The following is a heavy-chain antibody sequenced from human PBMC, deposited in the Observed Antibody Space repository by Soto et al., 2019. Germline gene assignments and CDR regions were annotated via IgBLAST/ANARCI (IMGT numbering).Heavy chain of an antibody. CDR3: ARGSYYDSSGYYGP. J-gene: IGHJ5*02. D-gene: IGHD3-22*01. Sequence: QVQLQESGPGLVKPSQTLSLTCTVSGASISSGGYYWSWIRQHPGKGLEWIGYIYYSGSTYYNPSLKSRVTISVDTSKNQFSLKLSSVTAADTALYYCARGSYYDSSGYYGPWGQGTLVTVSS. V-gene: IGHV4-31*03. CDR1: GASISSGGYY. CDR2: IYYSGST.